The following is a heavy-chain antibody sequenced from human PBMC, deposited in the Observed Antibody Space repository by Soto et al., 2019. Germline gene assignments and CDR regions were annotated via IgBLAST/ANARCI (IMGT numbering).Heavy chain of an antibody. D-gene: IGHD3-22*01. CDR1: GGTFSSYA. CDR3: ARQTGPTYYYDSSGYSFDI. V-gene: IGHV1-69*06. Sequence: QVQLVQSGAEVKKPGSSVKVSCKASGGTFSSYAISWVRQAPGQGLEWMGGIIPIFGTANYAQKLQGRVTITADKSTSTAYMELSSLRSEDTAVYYCARQTGPTYYYDSSGYSFDIWGQGTMVTVSS. CDR2: IIPIFGTA. J-gene: IGHJ3*02.